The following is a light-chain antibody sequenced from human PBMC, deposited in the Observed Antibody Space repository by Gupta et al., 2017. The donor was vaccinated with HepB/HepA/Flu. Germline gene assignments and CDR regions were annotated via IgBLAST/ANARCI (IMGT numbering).Light chain of an antibody. CDR2: KAS. Sequence: DLQMTQSPSTLSASVGDRVTITCRASQSISSWLAWYQQKPGKAPKLLISKASSLESGVPSRFSGSASGTDFTLTISSLQPDDFATYYCLQDSRYSWTFGQGTKVEIK. V-gene: IGKV1-5*03. J-gene: IGKJ1*01. CDR3: LQDSRYSWT. CDR1: QSISSW.